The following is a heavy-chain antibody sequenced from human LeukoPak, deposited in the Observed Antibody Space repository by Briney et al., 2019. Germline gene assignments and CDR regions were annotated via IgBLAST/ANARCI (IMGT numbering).Heavy chain of an antibody. J-gene: IGHJ6*03. D-gene: IGHD1-1*01. Sequence: GGSLRLSCAASGFTFSSYSMNWVRQAPGKGLEWVSSISSSSSYIYYADSVKGRFTISRDNAKNSLYLQMNSLRAEDTAVYYCARGARLNTGPYYYYYMDVWGKGTTVTVSS. V-gene: IGHV3-21*01. CDR3: ARGARLNTGPYYYYYMDV. CDR2: ISSSSSYI. CDR1: GFTFSSYS.